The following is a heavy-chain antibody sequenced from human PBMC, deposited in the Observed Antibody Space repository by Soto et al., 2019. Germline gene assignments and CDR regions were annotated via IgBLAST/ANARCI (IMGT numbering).Heavy chain of an antibody. D-gene: IGHD3-10*01. V-gene: IGHV3-21*03. CDR3: PRSTPGNPFDI. Sequence: GGSLRLSCAASGFSFTSYTMNWVRQAPGKGLEWVASISAGDRSIYYAHSLKGRSTVSRDNAKSSLYLQMNSLRAEYIVVRYRPRSTPGNPFDIWGQGTMVTVSS. CDR2: ISAGDRSI. J-gene: IGHJ3*02. CDR1: GFSFTSYT.